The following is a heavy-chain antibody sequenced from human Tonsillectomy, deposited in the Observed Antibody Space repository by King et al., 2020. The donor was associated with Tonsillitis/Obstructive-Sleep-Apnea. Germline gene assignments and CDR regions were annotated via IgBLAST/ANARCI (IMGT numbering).Heavy chain of an antibody. CDR2: IRSKAYGGTT. CDR3: TREGRGFLEWCAGYRDWFDP. CDR1: GFTFGDYA. D-gene: IGHD3-3*01. V-gene: IGHV3-49*04. J-gene: IGHJ5*02. Sequence: EVQLVESGGGLVQPGRSLRLSCTASGFTFGDYAMSWVRQAPGKGLEWVGFIRSKAYGGTTEYAASVKGRFTISRDDSKSIAYLQMNSLKTEDTAVYYCTREGRGFLEWCAGYRDWFDPWGQGTLVTVSS.